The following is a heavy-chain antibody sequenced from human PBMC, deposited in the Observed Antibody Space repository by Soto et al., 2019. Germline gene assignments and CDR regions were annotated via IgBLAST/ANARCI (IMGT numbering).Heavy chain of an antibody. V-gene: IGHV3-23*01. CDR2: IGGVLDSA. Sequence: EVQLLESGGGLVQPGGSLRLSCAASGFTVSSYAMAWVRQAPGKGLAWVSSIGGVLDSADYADSVKGRFTISRDSSKNTLYLQMDSLRADDTDVYYCATSASYYYYYMDVWGKGTTVTVSS. J-gene: IGHJ6*03. CDR1: GFTVSSYA. D-gene: IGHD2-2*01. CDR3: ATSASYYYYYMDV.